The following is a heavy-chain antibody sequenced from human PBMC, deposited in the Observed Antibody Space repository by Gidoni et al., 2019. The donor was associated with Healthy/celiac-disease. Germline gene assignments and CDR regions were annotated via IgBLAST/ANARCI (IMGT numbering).Heavy chain of an antibody. CDR3: ARAVGWELYYFDY. CDR2: ISSSGSTI. D-gene: IGHD1-26*01. V-gene: IGHV3-48*03. CDR1: GFHFSSDE. J-gene: IGHJ4*02. Sequence: VPLVASGGGLVQPGGSLILSCAASGFHFSSDEMNWVRQAPGKGLEWVSYISSSGSTIYYADSVKGRFTISRDNAKNSLYLQMNSLRAEDTAVYYCARAVGWELYYFDYWGQGTLVTVSS.